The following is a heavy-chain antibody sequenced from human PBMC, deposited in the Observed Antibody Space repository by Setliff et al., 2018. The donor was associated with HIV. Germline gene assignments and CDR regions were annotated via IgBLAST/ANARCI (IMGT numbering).Heavy chain of an antibody. CDR1: GDSISSSEYY. J-gene: IGHJ4*02. V-gene: IGHV4-39*01. Sequence: PSETLSLTCTVSGDSISSSEYYWGWIRQPPGKGLEWIGNINYSGRTQYNPSLKSRVTISIDTSKHQFSLKLTSVTAADTALYYCVSASGAYPYAVEYWGQGTLVTVS. CDR3: VSASGAYPYAVEY. CDR2: INYSGRT. D-gene: IGHD1-26*01.